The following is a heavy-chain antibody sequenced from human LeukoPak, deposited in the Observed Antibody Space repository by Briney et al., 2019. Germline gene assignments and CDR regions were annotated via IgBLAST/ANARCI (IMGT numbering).Heavy chain of an antibody. D-gene: IGHD2-2*02. Sequence: SETLSLTCAVYGGSFSGYYWSWIRQPPGKGLEWIGEINHSGSTNYNPSLKSRVTISVDTSKNQFSLKLSSVTAADTAVYYCARAPYCSSTSCYKGYGEFDYWGQGTLVTVSS. CDR3: ARAPYCSSTSCYKGYGEFDY. J-gene: IGHJ4*02. CDR1: GGSFSGYY. V-gene: IGHV4-34*01. CDR2: INHSGST.